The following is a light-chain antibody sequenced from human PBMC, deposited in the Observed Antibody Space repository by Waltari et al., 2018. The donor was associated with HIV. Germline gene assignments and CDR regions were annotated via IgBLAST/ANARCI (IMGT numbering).Light chain of an antibody. J-gene: IGKJ5*01. Sequence: EIVMTTSLATLSVSPGERATLSCRASQSVSSNLAWYRQKPGQAPRLLIFGASTRATGIPARFSGSGSGTEFALTISGLQSEDFAVYYCQQYNNWPITFGQGTRLEIK. CDR1: QSVSSN. CDR3: QQYNNWPIT. V-gene: IGKV3-15*01. CDR2: GAS.